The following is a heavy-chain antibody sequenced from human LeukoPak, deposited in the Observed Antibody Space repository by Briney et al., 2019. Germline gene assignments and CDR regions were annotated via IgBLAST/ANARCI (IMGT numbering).Heavy chain of an antibody. D-gene: IGHD3-16*01. CDR2: INHSGST. J-gene: IGHJ4*02. CDR3: ARGGRYVFDY. Sequence: PSETLSLTCAVYGGSFSGYYWSWIRQPPGKGLEWIGEINHSGSTNYNPSLKSRVTISVDTSKNQFSLKLSSVTAADTAVYYCARGGRYVFDYWGQGTLVTVSS. V-gene: IGHV4-34*01. CDR1: GGSFSGYY.